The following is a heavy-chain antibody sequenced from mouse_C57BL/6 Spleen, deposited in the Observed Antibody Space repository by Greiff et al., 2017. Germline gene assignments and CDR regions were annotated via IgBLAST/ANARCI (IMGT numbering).Heavy chain of an antibody. CDR1: GYAFSSYW. Sequence: HVQLQPSGAELVKPGASVKISCKASGYAFSSYWMNWVKQRPGKGLEWIGQIYPGDGDTNYNGKFKGKATLTADKSSSTAYIQLSSLTSEDSAVYFCSRSTTWLFDYWGQGTTLTVSS. J-gene: IGHJ2*01. V-gene: IGHV1-80*01. CDR3: SRSTTWLFDY. CDR2: IYPGDGDT. D-gene: IGHD1-1*01.